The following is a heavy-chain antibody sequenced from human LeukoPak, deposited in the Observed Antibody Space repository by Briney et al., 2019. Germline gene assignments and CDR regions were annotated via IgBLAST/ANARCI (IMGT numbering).Heavy chain of an antibody. Sequence: ASVKVSCKASGYTFTGYYMHWVRQAPGQGLEWMGWINPNSGGTNYAQKFQGRVTMTRDTSISTAYMELSRLRSDDTAVYYCARGGQKDQLVIWLDPWGQGTLVTVSS. D-gene: IGHD2-2*01. CDR3: ARGGQKDQLVIWLDP. CDR1: GYTFTGYY. V-gene: IGHV1-2*02. J-gene: IGHJ5*02. CDR2: INPNSGGT.